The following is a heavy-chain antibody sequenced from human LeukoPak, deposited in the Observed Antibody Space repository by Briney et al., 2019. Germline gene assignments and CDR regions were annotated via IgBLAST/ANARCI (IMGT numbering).Heavy chain of an antibody. Sequence: GASVKVSCKASGGTFSSYAISWVRQAPGQGLEWMGRIIPILGIANYAQKFQGRVTITADKSTSTAYMELSSLRSEDTAVYYCAKEYSSSSVFDYWGQGTLVTVSS. CDR3: AKEYSSSSVFDY. CDR2: IIPILGIA. CDR1: GGTFSSYA. V-gene: IGHV1-69*04. J-gene: IGHJ4*02. D-gene: IGHD6-6*01.